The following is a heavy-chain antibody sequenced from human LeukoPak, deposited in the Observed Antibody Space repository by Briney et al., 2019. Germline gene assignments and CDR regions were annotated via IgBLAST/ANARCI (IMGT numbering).Heavy chain of an antibody. CDR2: IHFAGGD. CDR1: GDSISSYY. D-gene: IGHD2/OR15-2a*01. V-gene: IGHV4-59*08. J-gene: IGHJ4*02. CDR3: AGHHPRNTVDF. Sequence: SETLSLTCSVSGDSISSYYWSWIRQPAGKGLEWIGRIHFAGGDNYNPSLKSRVTISLDTSKNQFSLKLSSVTAADTAVYYCAGHHPRNTVDFWGQGTLVTVSS.